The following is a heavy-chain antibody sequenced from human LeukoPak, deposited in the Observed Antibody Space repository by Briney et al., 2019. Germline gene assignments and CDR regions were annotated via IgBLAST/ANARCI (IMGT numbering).Heavy chain of an antibody. Sequence: ASETLSLTCTVSGYSISSGYYWGWIRQPPGKGLEWIGSIYHSGSTYYNPSLKSRVTISVDTSKNQFSLKLSSVTAADTAVYYCARDQSSGWYIDYWGQGTLVTVSS. CDR2: IYHSGST. V-gene: IGHV4-38-2*02. CDR3: ARDQSSGWYIDY. D-gene: IGHD6-19*01. J-gene: IGHJ4*02. CDR1: GYSISSGYY.